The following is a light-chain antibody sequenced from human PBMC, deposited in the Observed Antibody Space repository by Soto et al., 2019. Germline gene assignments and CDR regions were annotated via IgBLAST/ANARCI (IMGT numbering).Light chain of an antibody. J-gene: IGLJ1*01. CDR2: EVV. Sequence: QSALTQPPSASGSPGQSVSISCTGTRNDICAYAFVSWYQHHPGKAPKLIIYEVVQRPSGVPDRFYGSKSGNTASLTVSGLQAADEADYYCKSYAGSNTYVFGTGTKVTVL. CDR3: KSYAGSNTYV. V-gene: IGLV2-8*01. CDR1: RNDICAYAF.